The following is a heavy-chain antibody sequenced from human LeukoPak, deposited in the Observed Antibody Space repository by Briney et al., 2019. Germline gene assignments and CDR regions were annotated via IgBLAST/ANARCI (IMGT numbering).Heavy chain of an antibody. Sequence: SETLSLTCTVSGGSISSSSYYWGWIRPPPGKGLEWIGSIYYSGSTYYNPSLKSRVTISVDTSKNQYSLKLTSVTAADTAVYYCARQSTKYSSGWFSDYWGQGTLVTVSS. J-gene: IGHJ4*02. CDR1: GGSISSSSYY. CDR2: IYYSGST. D-gene: IGHD6-19*01. V-gene: IGHV4-39*01. CDR3: ARQSTKYSSGWFSDY.